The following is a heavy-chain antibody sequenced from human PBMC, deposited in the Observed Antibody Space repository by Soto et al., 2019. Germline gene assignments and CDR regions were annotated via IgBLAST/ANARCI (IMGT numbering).Heavy chain of an antibody. CDR2: FNHNGHI. J-gene: IGHJ4*02. D-gene: IGHD3-10*01. CDR1: GGSFSGSY. V-gene: IGHV4-34*01. Sequence: QVQLQQWGAGLLKPSETLSLTCAVSGGSFSGSYWTWVRQAPGKGLEWSGEFNHNGHINYNPSLESRVAILMDTSKKQCSLKVTSVTAADTAVYYCARALGGVTYLKLWGQGTLVTVSS. CDR3: ARALGGVTYLKL.